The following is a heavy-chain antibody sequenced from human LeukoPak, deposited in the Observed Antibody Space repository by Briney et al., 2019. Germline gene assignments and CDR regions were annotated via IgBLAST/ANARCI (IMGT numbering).Heavy chain of an antibody. V-gene: IGHV1-2*02. CDR2: INPNSGGT. CDR1: GGTFSSYA. Sequence: ASVKVSCKASGGTFSSYAISWVRQAPGQGLEWMGWINPNSGGTNYAQKFQGRVTMTRDTSISTAYMELSRLRSDDTAVYYCASGGDPGNYYYMDVWGKGTTVTVSS. CDR3: ASGGDPGNYYYMDV. J-gene: IGHJ6*03. D-gene: IGHD3-10*01.